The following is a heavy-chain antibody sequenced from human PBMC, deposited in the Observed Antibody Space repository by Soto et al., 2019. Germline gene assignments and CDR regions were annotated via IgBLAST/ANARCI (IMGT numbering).Heavy chain of an antibody. CDR3: ARGFSAGKGSTPDF. CDR1: GFTFSSFA. CDR2: ISGSGGST. D-gene: IGHD6-13*01. J-gene: IGHJ4*02. Sequence: HPGGSLRLSCAASGFTFSSFAMSWVRQAPGKGLDWVSAISGSGGSTYSADSVKGRFTISRDNSKNTLYLQMSSLRAEDTAVYYCARGFSAGKGSTPDFWGQGSLVTVYS. V-gene: IGHV3-23*01.